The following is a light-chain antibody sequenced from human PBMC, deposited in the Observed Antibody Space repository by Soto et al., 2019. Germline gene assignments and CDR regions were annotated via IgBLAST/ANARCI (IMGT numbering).Light chain of an antibody. CDR2: GAS. V-gene: IGKV3-20*01. Sequence: EIVLTQSPGTLSLSPGERATLSCRASQSVSSSYLAWYQQKPGQAPRLLIYGASSRATGIPDRFSGSGSGTDFPLTISRLETEDFAVYYCKQYGSSPLTFGGGTKVEIK. CDR3: KQYGSSPLT. CDR1: QSVSSSY. J-gene: IGKJ4*01.